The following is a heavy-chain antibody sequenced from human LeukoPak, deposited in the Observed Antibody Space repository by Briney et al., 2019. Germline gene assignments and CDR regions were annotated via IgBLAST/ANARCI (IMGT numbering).Heavy chain of an antibody. J-gene: IGHJ4*02. Sequence: GGSLRLSCAASGFTVSSNYMSWVRQAPGKGLKWVSVIYSGGNTYYADSVKGRFTISRDNAKNSLYLQMNSLRAEDTAVYYCARDESLDYWGQGTLVTVSS. CDR3: ARDESLDY. CDR1: GFTVSSNY. V-gene: IGHV3-53*01. CDR2: IYSGGNT.